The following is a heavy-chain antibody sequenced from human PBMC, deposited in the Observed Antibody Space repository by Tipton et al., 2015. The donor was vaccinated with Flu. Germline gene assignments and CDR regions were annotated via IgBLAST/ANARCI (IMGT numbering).Heavy chain of an antibody. Sequence: TLSLTCTVSGGSISSYYWSWIRQPAGKGLEWIGRIYTSGSTNYNPSLKSRVTMSVDTSKNQFSLKLSSVTAADTAVYYCARASRYCSSTSCYTPGNYYYYYYMDVWGKGTTVTVSS. CDR1: GGSISSYY. J-gene: IGHJ6*03. D-gene: IGHD2-2*02. CDR3: ARASRYCSSTSCYTPGNYYYYYYMDV. V-gene: IGHV4-4*07. CDR2: IYTSGST.